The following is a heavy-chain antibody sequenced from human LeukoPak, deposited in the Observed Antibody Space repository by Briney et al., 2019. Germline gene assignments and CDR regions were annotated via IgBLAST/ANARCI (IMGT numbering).Heavy chain of an antibody. CDR1: GFTFNAYA. V-gene: IGHV3-30*04. D-gene: IGHD1-14*01. J-gene: IGHJ4*02. CDR3: ERDRNSPAKYYFDY. Sequence: GGSLRLSCAASGFTFNAYAMHWVRQAPGKGLEWVAVVSNDGRDKHYADSMKGRFTISRDNSENTLYLQMNTLRAEDTAVYYCERDRNSPAKYYFDYWGQGTLVTVSS. CDR2: VSNDGRDK.